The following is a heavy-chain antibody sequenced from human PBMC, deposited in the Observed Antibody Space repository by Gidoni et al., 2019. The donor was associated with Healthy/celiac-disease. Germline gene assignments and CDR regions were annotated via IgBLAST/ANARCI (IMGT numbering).Heavy chain of an antibody. V-gene: IGHV2-26*01. CDR3: ARILAVAVAGTWFDP. CDR2: IFSHDEK. Sequence: QVTLKESGPVLVKPIETPTLTCTVAGFSLSNARMGESWIRQPPGKALEWLAHIFSHDEKSYSTSLRSRLTISKTTSKSQVVLTMTSMDPVDTATCSCARILAVAVAGTWFDPWGQGTLVTVSS. CDR1: GFSLSNARMG. J-gene: IGHJ5*02. D-gene: IGHD6-19*01.